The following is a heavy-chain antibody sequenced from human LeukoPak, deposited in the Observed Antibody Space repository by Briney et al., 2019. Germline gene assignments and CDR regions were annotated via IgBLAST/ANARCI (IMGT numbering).Heavy chain of an antibody. D-gene: IGHD2-8*01. J-gene: IGHJ5*02. Sequence: ASVKVSCKTSGYIFTTYSIHWVRRTPGQGLEWLGVINPRGDSTVYAQNFQGRVTMTSDTATSTIYMELSGLKSEDTGLYFCARKWSSRDWFDPWGQGSLATVSS. CDR3: ARKWSSRDWFDP. CDR2: INPRGDST. V-gene: IGHV1-46*01. CDR1: GYIFTTYS.